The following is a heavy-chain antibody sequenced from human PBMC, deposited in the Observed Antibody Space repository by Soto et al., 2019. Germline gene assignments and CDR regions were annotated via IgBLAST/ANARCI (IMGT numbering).Heavy chain of an antibody. Sequence: QVQLVQSGAEVKKPGASVKVSCKASGYTFTGYYMHWVRQAPGQGLEWMGWINPNSGGTNYAQKFQGWVTMTRDTYISPAYMELGRLRSDDTAVYYCASSGPYCSSTSCSSGAFDIWGQGTMVTVSS. CDR3: ASSGPYCSSTSCSSGAFDI. J-gene: IGHJ3*02. CDR2: INPNSGGT. D-gene: IGHD2-2*01. V-gene: IGHV1-2*04. CDR1: GYTFTGYY.